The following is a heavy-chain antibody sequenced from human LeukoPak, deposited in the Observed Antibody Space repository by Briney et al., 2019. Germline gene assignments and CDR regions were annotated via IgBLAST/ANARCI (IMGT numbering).Heavy chain of an antibody. CDR2: IKQDGSEK. D-gene: IGHD1-26*01. CDR1: GFTFSSYW. Sequence: PGGTLRLSCAASGFTFSSYWMSWVRQAPGKGLEWVANIKQDGSEKYYVDSVKGRFTITRDNSKNSLYLQMNSLRADDTAVYYCARRGALVYYWGQGTLVTVSS. CDR3: ARRGALVYY. J-gene: IGHJ4*02. V-gene: IGHV3-7*01.